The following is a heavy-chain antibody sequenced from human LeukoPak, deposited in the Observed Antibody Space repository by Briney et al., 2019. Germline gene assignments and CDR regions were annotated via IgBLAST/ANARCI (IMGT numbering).Heavy chain of an antibody. J-gene: IGHJ6*03. Sequence: SQTLSLTCTVSGGSISSGSYYWSWIRQPAGEALEWIGRIYTSGSTNYNPSLKSRVTMSVDTSKNQFSLKLSSVTAADTAVYYCARVGFVVVPAQDNYYYMDVWGKGTTVTVSS. CDR2: IYTSGST. CDR3: ARVGFVVVPAQDNYYYMDV. CDR1: GGSISSGSYY. V-gene: IGHV4-61*02. D-gene: IGHD2-2*01.